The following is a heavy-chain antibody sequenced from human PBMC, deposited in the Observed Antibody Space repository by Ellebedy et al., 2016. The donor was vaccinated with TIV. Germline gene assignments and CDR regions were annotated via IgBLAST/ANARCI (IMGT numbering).Heavy chain of an antibody. CDR2: IRDSGSNT. Sequence: PGGSLRLSCAASGFTFGSCAMSWVRQAPGRGLEWVAAIRDSGSNTYHADSVKGRFTISRDNSKNTLYLQMNSLRAEDTALYYCATHYNVLPGQYRGFDYWGQGTLVTVSS. CDR3: ATHYNVLPGQYRGFDY. J-gene: IGHJ4*02. D-gene: IGHD3-9*01. V-gene: IGHV3-23*01. CDR1: GFTFGSCA.